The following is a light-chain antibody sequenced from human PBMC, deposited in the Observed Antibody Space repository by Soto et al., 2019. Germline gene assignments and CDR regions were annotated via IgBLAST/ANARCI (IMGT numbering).Light chain of an antibody. CDR3: QQYYSTLALT. Sequence: DIVMTQSPDSLAVSLGERATINCKSSQRVLYSSNNKKYLAWYQQKPGQPPKLLIYWASTREPGVPDRFSGSGSGTDFTLTISSLQAEDVAVYYCQQYYSTLALTFGGGTKVEIK. CDR1: QRVLYSSNNKKY. CDR2: WAS. V-gene: IGKV4-1*01. J-gene: IGKJ4*01.